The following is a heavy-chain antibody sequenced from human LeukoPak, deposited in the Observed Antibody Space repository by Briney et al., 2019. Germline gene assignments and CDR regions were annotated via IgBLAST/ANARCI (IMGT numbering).Heavy chain of an antibody. CDR1: GFTVSSNY. D-gene: IGHD3-22*01. CDR3: ARRAGDYSHPYDY. V-gene: IGHV3-53*01. J-gene: IGHJ4*02. CDR2: IYSGGST. Sequence: AGGSLRLSCAASGFTVSSNYMSWVRQAPGKGLEWVSVIYSGGSTYYADSVKGRFTISRDNSKNTFHLQMNSLRAEDTAVYYCARRAGDYSHPYDYWGQGTLVTVSS.